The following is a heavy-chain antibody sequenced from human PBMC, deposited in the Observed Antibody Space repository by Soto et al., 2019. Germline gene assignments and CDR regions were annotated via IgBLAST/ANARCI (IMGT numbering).Heavy chain of an antibody. Sequence: VQLLESGGDLVQPGGSLRLSCEASGFTFSNYPMTGVRKAPGKGLEWVSVISGSGGSTNYADSAKGRFTISRDNSMDTLYLQMNSLRAEDTAVYYCARVFYYDILTGKSYNMDVWGQGTTVIVSS. CDR1: GFTFSNYP. J-gene: IGHJ6*02. CDR2: ISGSGGST. V-gene: IGHV3-23*01. CDR3: ARVFYYDILTGKSYNMDV. D-gene: IGHD3-9*01.